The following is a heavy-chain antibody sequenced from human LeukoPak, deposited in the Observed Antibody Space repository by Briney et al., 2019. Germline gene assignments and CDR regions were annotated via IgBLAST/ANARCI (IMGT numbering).Heavy chain of an antibody. CDR1: GGSISNGGYS. V-gene: IGHV4-30-2*01. Sequence: SEALSLTCAVSGGSISNGGYSWSWIRQPPGKGLEWIGYIYDRGSTYHNPSLRSRLTMSVDRSKNQFSLNLSSVTAADTAVYYCASYRSSQYFDFRGQGTLVTVSS. J-gene: IGHJ4*02. D-gene: IGHD6-13*01. CDR3: ASYRSSQYFDF. CDR2: IYDRGST.